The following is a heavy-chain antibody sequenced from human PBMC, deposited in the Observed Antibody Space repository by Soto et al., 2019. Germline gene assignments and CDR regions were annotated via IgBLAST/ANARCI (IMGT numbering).Heavy chain of an antibody. J-gene: IGHJ6*02. CDR2: INPNSGNT. CDR1: GYTFTSYD. CDR3: ARPRTGSYYYGMDV. V-gene: IGHV1-8*01. D-gene: IGHD3-9*01. Sequence: QVQLVQSGAEVKKPGASVKVSCKASGYTFTSYDINWVRQATGQGLEWMGWINPNSGNTGYAQKFQGRVTMTRNTSIIAAYMDLSSLRSEDTAVYYCARPRTGSYYYGMDVWGQGTAVTVSS.